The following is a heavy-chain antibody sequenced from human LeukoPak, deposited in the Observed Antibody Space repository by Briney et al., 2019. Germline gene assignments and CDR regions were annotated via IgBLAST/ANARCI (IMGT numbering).Heavy chain of an antibody. V-gene: IGHV3-48*01. CDR3: AREITGTTEFVFDY. D-gene: IGHD1-7*01. Sequence: GGSLRLSCAASEFTFSSYSMNWVRQAPGKGLEWVSYITNSGNSKSYADSVKGRFTISRDNTKNSLYLQMNSLRAEDTAVYYCAREITGTTEFVFDYWGQGTLVTVSS. CDR1: EFTFSSYS. J-gene: IGHJ4*02. CDR2: ITNSGNSK.